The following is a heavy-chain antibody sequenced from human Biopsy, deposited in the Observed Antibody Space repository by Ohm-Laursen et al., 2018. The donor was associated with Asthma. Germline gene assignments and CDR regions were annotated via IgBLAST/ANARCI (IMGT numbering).Heavy chain of an antibody. CDR2: IMTVFGTT. D-gene: IGHD6-19*01. CDR3: ARCQVGYSSGWSLLLKKIYYSGLDV. J-gene: IGHJ6*02. CDR1: GGTFSNFA. V-gene: IGHV1-69*13. Sequence: SVKVSCKPPGGTFSNFAISWVRQAPGQGLEWLGGIMTVFGTTNYAQKFQGRVTITADESTSTAYMEVTSLRSEDTAIYYCARCQVGYSSGWSLLLKKIYYSGLDVWGQGTAVTVSS.